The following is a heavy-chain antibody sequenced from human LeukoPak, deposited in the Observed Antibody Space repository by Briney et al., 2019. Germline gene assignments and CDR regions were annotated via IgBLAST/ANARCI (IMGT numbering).Heavy chain of an antibody. Sequence: SETLSLTCAVSGGSISSSNWWSWVRQPPGKGLEWIGEIYHSGSTNYNPSLKSRVTISVDKSKNQFSLKLSSVTAADTAVYYCARDQGPGSYFDAFDIWGQGTMVTVSS. V-gene: IGHV4-4*02. CDR3: ARDQGPGSYFDAFDI. CDR1: GGSISSSNW. CDR2: IYHSGST. D-gene: IGHD1-26*01. J-gene: IGHJ3*02.